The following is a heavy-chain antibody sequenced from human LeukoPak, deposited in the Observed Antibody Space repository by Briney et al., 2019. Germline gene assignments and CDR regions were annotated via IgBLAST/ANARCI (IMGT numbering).Heavy chain of an antibody. CDR2: IYYSGST. D-gene: IGHD2-2*01. Sequence: PSQTLSLTCTVSGGSISSGGYYWSWIRQHPGKGLEWIGYIYYSGSTYYNPSLKSRVTISVDTSKNQFSLKLSSVTAADTAVYYCARVYCSTISCYVEYWGQGTLVTVSS. CDR3: ARVYCSTISCYVEY. CDR1: GGSISSGGYY. V-gene: IGHV4-31*03. J-gene: IGHJ4*02.